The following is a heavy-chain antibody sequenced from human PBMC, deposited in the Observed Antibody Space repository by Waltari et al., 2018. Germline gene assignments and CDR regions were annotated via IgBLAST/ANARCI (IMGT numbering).Heavy chain of an antibody. D-gene: IGHD3-22*01. V-gene: IGHV3-66*02. CDR2: SYIGGST. CDR3: ARGYYDSSGSLFDY. J-gene: IGHJ4*02. CDR1: GFTVSSNY. Sequence: EVQLVESGGGLVQPGGSLRLSCAASGFTVSSNYMSWVRQAPGKGLEWVSVSYIGGSTYYADSVKGRFTISRDNSKNTLYLQMNSLRAEDTAVYYCARGYYDSSGSLFDYWGQGTLVTVSS.